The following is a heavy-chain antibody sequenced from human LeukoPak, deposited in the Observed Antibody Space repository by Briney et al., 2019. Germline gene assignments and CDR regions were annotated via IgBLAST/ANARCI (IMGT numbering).Heavy chain of an antibody. J-gene: IGHJ6*03. CDR3: ARGYSRYYYYFYMDV. CDR1: GGTFSSYA. V-gene: IGHV1-69*05. CDR2: IIPIFGTA. D-gene: IGHD2-21*01. Sequence: GASVKVSCKASGGTFSSYAISWVRQAPGQGLEWMGGIIPIFGTANYAQKFQGRVTITRNTSISTAYMELSSLRSEDTAVYYCARGYSRYYYYFYMDVWGKGTTVTVSS.